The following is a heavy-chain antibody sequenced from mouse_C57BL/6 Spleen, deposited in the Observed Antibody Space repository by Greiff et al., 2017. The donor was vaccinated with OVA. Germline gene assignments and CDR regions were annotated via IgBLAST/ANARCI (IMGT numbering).Heavy chain of an antibody. CDR3: ARGGYYGSSYWYCDY. Sequence: VQLQQSGAELVKPGASVKMSCKASGYTFTTYPIEWMKQNHGKSLEWIGNFHPYNDDTKYNEKFKGKATLTVEKSSSTVYLELSRLTSDDSAVYYGARGGYYGSSYWYCDYWGQGTTLTVSS. D-gene: IGHD1-1*01. CDR2: FHPYNDDT. CDR1: GYTFTTYP. V-gene: IGHV1-47*01. J-gene: IGHJ2*01.